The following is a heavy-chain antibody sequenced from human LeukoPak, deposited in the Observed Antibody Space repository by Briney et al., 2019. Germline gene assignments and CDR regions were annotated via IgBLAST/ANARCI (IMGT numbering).Heavy chain of an antibody. D-gene: IGHD5-18*01. V-gene: IGHV3-33*01. Sequence: GGSLRLSCAGSGFTFSSYGMHWVRPAPGKGVEWVGVIWYDGSNKYYADSVKGRFTISRDNSKNTLYLQMNSLRAEDTAVYYCARDGGYSYEYYFDYWGQGTLVTVSS. CDR3: ARDGGYSYEYYFDY. J-gene: IGHJ4*02. CDR2: IWYDGSNK. CDR1: GFTFSSYG.